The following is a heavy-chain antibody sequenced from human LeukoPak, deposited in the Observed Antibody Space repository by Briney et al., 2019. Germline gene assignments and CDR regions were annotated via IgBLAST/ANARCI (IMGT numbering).Heavy chain of an antibody. J-gene: IGHJ1*01. V-gene: IGHV4-4*07. Sequence: SETLSLTCTVSGGSIGNYYWNWIRQPAGKGLEWIGRISTSGTTNYHPSLKSRVTLSLDTSKNQFSLNLRSVTAADTAVYYCARDGVPLTNLVARPFHPWGQGTLVTVSS. D-gene: IGHD1-14*01. CDR2: ISTSGTT. CDR3: ARDGVPLTNLVARPFHP. CDR1: GGSIGNYY.